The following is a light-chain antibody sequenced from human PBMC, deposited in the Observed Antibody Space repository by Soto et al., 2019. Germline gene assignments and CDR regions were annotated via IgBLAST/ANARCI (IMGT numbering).Light chain of an antibody. CDR3: QQLRMYPSN. V-gene: IGKV3-15*01. CDR2: GAS. J-gene: IGKJ4*01. CDR1: SGVATK. Sequence: IVLKQSPVTLSFSPGERATLTCRASSGVATKVAFYQHTRGQGPRVLIYGASNRATGVPARFSGSVSGTDFALTITSLQAEDFATYYCQQLRMYPSNFGGGTKVDIK.